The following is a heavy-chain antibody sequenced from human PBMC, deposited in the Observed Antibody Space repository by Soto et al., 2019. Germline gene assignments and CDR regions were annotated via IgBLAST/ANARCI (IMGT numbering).Heavy chain of an antibody. J-gene: IGHJ4*02. V-gene: IGHV5-10-1*01. CDR2: IDPSDSYT. Sequence: PGESLKISCKGSGYSFTSYWISWVRQMPGKGLEWMGRIDPSDSYTNYSPSFQGHVTISADKSISTAYLQWSSLKASDTAMYYCARLKGYYDSSGYYYHYFDYRGQGTLVTVSS. D-gene: IGHD3-22*01. CDR3: ARLKGYYDSSGYYYHYFDY. CDR1: GYSFTSYW.